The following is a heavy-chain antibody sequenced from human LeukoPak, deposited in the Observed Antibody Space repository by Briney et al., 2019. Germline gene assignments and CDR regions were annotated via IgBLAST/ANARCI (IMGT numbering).Heavy chain of an antibody. D-gene: IGHD5-12*01. Sequence: SETLSLTCAVSGGSISSSNWWSWVRQPPGKGLEWIGEIYHSGSTNYNPSLKSRVTISVDKSKNQFSLKLSSVTAADTAVYYCARDMGGYDSKLWDYWGQGTLVTVSS. CDR3: ARDMGGYDSKLWDY. V-gene: IGHV4-4*02. J-gene: IGHJ4*02. CDR2: IYHSGST. CDR1: GGSISSSNW.